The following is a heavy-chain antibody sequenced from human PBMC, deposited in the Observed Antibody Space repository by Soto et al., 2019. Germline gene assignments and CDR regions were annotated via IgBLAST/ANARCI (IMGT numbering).Heavy chain of an antibody. CDR3: ARAFFGYCSSTSCHYGMDV. CDR1: GYTFTSYG. Sequence: ASVKVSCKXSGYTFTSYGISWVRQAPGQGLEWMGWISAYNGNTNYAQKLQGRVTMTTDTSTSTAYMELRSLRSDDTAVYYCARAFFGYCSSTSCHYGMDVWGQGTTVTVSS. J-gene: IGHJ6*02. CDR2: ISAYNGNT. D-gene: IGHD2-2*01. V-gene: IGHV1-18*04.